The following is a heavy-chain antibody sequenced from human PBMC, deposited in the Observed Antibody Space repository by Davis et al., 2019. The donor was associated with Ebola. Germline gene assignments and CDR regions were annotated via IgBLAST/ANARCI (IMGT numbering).Heavy chain of an antibody. D-gene: IGHD4-23*01. CDR1: GFTFDDYA. CDR2: ISWNSGSI. CDR3: ANLDYGDNSGFDY. Sequence: GGSLRLSCAASGFTFDDYAMHWVRQAPGKGLEWVSGISWNSGSIGYADSVKGRFTISRDNAKNSLYLQMNSLRAEDTAVYYCANLDYGDNSGFDYWGQGTLVTVSS. V-gene: IGHV3-9*01. J-gene: IGHJ4*02.